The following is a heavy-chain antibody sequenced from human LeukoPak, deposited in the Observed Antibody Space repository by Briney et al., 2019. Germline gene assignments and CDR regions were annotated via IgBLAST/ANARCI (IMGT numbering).Heavy chain of an antibody. D-gene: IGHD5-12*01. CDR3: ARIMVATTREAFDY. J-gene: IGHJ4*02. CDR2: ISSSGCTI. CDR1: GFTFSSYE. V-gene: IGHV3-48*03. Sequence: GGSLRLSCAASGFTFSSYEMNWVRQAPGKGLEWVSYISSSGCTIYYADSVKGRFTISSDNAKNSLYLQMNSLRAEDTAIYYCARIMVATTREAFDYWGQGTRVTVSS.